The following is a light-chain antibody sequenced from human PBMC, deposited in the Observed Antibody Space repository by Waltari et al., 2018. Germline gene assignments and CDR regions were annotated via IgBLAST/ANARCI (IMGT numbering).Light chain of an antibody. CDR2: YDS. Sequence: SYVVTQSPSVSVAPGETARITWGGDKTGSKSGPWYQQRPGQAPVLVISYDSDRPSGIPERFSGSNSGNTATLTISWVEADDEADYYCLVWHSTTDHHGVFGGGTKLTVL. CDR1: KTGSKS. CDR3: LVWHSTTDHHGV. J-gene: IGLJ2*01. V-gene: IGLV3-21*04.